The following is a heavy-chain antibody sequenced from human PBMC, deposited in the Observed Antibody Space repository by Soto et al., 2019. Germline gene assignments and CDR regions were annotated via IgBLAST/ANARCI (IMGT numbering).Heavy chain of an antibody. D-gene: IGHD3-16*02. V-gene: IGHV4-31*03. CDR3: AVGELSLSLDY. CDR1: GGSISSGGYY. J-gene: IGHJ4*02. CDR2: IYYSAST. Sequence: QVQLQESGPGLVKPSQTLSLTCTVSGGSISSGGYYWSWIRQHPGKGLEWIGYIYYSASTYYNTSLKSRVTISVDTSKNQFSLKLSSVTAADTAVYYCAVGELSLSLDYWGQGTLVTVSS.